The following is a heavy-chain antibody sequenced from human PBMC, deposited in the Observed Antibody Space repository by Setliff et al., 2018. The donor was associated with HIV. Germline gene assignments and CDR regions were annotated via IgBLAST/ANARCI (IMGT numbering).Heavy chain of an antibody. CDR2: INHSGST. CDR3: ARGNGTELWFVDY. CDR1: GGSFSGYY. J-gene: IGHJ4*02. V-gene: IGHV4-34*01. Sequence: LSLTCAVYGGSFSGYYWSWIRQPPGKGLEWIGEINHSGSTNYNPSLKSRVTISVDTSKNQFSLKLSSVTAADTAVYYCARGNGTELWFVDYWGQGTLVTVSS. D-gene: IGHD3-10*01.